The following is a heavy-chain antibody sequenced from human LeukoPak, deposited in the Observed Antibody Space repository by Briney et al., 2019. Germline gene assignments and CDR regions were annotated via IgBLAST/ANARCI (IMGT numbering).Heavy chain of an antibody. J-gene: IGHJ6*02. Sequence: GGSLRLSCAASGFTFSSYAMSWVRQAPGKGLEWVSGISGSGGSTYYADSVKGRFTISRDNSKNTVYLQMNSLRAEDTAVYYCARVKADWTGDYYYYGMDVWGQGTTVTVSS. CDR2: ISGSGGST. D-gene: IGHD3/OR15-3a*01. CDR1: GFTFSSYA. V-gene: IGHV3-23*01. CDR3: ARVKADWTGDYYYYGMDV.